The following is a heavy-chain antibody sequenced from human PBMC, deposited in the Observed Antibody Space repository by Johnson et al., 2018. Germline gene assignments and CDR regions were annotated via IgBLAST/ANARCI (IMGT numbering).Heavy chain of an antibody. CDR1: GFTFSSYG. D-gene: IGHD4-17*01. V-gene: IGHV3-33*01. CDR2: IWSDGSNK. J-gene: IGHJ1*01. CDR3: ARADYGDDSGYFQH. Sequence: VQLVESGGGVVQPGRSLRLSCAASGFTFSSYGMPWVRQAPGKGLEWVAVIWSDGSNKYYADSVKGRFTISRDNSKNTLYLQMNRLRAEDTTEYYCARADYGDDSGYFQHWGQGTLVTVSS.